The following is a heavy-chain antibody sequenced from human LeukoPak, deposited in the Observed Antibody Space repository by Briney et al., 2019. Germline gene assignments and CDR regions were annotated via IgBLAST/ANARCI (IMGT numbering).Heavy chain of an antibody. CDR1: GFTFSGYA. V-gene: IGHV3-30*01. J-gene: IGHJ4*01. CDR2: ISYDGSNK. D-gene: IGHD3-3*01. Sequence: PVGSLRHSCAASGFTFSGYAMHWVRQAPGKGLEWVAVISYDGSNKYYADSVKGRFTISRDNSKNTLYLQMNSLRAEDTDVYYCAREERPFGVVIDYWGQGTLVTVSS. CDR3: AREERPFGVVIDY.